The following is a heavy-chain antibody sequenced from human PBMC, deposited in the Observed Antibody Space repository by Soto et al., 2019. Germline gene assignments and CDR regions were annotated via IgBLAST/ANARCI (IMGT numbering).Heavy chain of an antibody. V-gene: IGHV1-18*01. J-gene: IGHJ6*02. CDR3: ARDYGDYDYYYYGMDV. Sequence: QAPGQGLEWMGWISAYNGNTNYAQKLQGRVTMTTDTSTSTAYMELRSLRSDDTAVYYCARDYGDYDYYYYGMDVWGQGTTVTVSS. CDR2: ISAYNGNT. D-gene: IGHD4-17*01.